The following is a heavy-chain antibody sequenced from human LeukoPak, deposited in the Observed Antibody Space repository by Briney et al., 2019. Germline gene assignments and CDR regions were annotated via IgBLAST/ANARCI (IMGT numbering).Heavy chain of an antibody. CDR1: GGTFSSYA. CDR3: ARTQLWLLYYYYYMDV. J-gene: IGHJ6*03. CDR2: IIPIFGTA. V-gene: IGHV1-69*05. D-gene: IGHD5-18*01. Sequence: GASVKVSCKASGGTFSSYAISWVRQAPGQGLEWMGGIIPIFGTANYAQKLQGRVTMTTDTSTSTAYMELRSLRSDDTAVYYCARTQLWLLYYYYYMDVWGKGTTVTVSS.